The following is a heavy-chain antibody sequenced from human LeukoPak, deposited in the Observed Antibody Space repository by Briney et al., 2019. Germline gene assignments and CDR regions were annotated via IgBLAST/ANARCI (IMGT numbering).Heavy chain of an antibody. CDR3: ARLPTDLLAFDY. J-gene: IGHJ4*02. Sequence: SETLSLTCTVSGGSISSNSHYWGWIRQPPGKGLEWIGSIYYDGSTYYNPSLKSRVTISIDTSKNQFSLKLSSVTAADTAVYYCARLPTDLLAFDYWGQGTLVTVSS. CDR2: IYYDGST. V-gene: IGHV4-39*01. D-gene: IGHD2-8*02. CDR1: GGSISSNSHY.